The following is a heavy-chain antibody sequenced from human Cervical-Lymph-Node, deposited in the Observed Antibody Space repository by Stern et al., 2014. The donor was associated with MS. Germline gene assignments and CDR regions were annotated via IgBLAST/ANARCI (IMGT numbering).Heavy chain of an antibody. V-gene: IGHV1-69*06. Sequence: FQLVQSGAEVKKPGSSVKVSCKASGDTFSSYAINWVRQVPGQGLEWMGGITPVFGTTNYAQKFQGRVTITADKSTNTAYMELMTLRSEDTAVYYCARGGGLVGYFDYWGQGTLVSVSS. J-gene: IGHJ4*02. D-gene: IGHD1-26*01. CDR2: ITPVFGTT. CDR3: ARGGGLVGYFDY. CDR1: GDTFSSYA.